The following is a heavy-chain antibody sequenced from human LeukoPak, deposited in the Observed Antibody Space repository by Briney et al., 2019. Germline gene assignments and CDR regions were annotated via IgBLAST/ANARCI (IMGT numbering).Heavy chain of an antibody. V-gene: IGHV1-8*01. CDR1: GYTFTSYD. Sequence: ASVKVSCKASGYTFTSYDINWVRQATGQGLEWMGWMNPNSGNTGCAQKFQGRVTMTRNTSISTAYMELSSLRSEDTAVYYCARGVRVLYDYYYYGMDVWGQGTTVTVSS. J-gene: IGHJ6*02. D-gene: IGHD2-8*01. CDR2: MNPNSGNT. CDR3: ARGVRVLYDYYYYGMDV.